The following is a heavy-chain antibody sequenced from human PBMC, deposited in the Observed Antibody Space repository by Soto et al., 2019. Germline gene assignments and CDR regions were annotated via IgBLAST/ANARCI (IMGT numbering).Heavy chain of an antibody. CDR3: ARDFRAGLLCPGI. V-gene: IGHV1-46*01. Sequence: QVQLVQSGAEVKKPGASVKVSCKASGYTFTSYYMHWVRQAPGQGLAWMGIINPSGGSTSYAQKFQGRVTMTRDTSTSTVYMELSSLRSEDTAVYYCARDFRAGLLCPGIWGQGTLVTVSS. CDR1: GYTFTSYY. J-gene: IGHJ4*02. D-gene: IGHD2-2*01. CDR2: INPSGGST.